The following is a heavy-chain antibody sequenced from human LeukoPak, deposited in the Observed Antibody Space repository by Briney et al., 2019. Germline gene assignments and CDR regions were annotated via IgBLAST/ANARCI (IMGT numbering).Heavy chain of an antibody. J-gene: IGHJ3*02. Sequence: SETLSLTCTVSGGSIRSYYWSWIRQPPGKGLEWIGYIYYSGSTNYNPSLKSRVTISVDTSKNQFSLKLSSVTAADTAVYYCARDSHYDILTGPDAFDIWGQGTMVTVSS. CDR1: GGSIRSYY. CDR2: IYYSGST. D-gene: IGHD3-9*01. V-gene: IGHV4-59*01. CDR3: ARDSHYDILTGPDAFDI.